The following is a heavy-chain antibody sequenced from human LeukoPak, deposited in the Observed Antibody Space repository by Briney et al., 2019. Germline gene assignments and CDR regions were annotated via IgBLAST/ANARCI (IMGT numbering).Heavy chain of an antibody. J-gene: IGHJ6*03. V-gene: IGHV3-74*01. Sequence: PGGSLRLSCAASGIIFSNYWMHWVRQAPGKGLVWVSRINSDGSSTSYADSVKGRFTISRDNAKNTLYLQMNSLRAEDTAVYYCARPATYYYYYMDVWGKGTTVTISS. CDR2: INSDGSST. CDR1: GIIFSNYW. CDR3: ARPATYYYYYMDV.